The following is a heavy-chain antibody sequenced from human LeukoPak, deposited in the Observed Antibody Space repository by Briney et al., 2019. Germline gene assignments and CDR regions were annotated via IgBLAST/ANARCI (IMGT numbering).Heavy chain of an antibody. J-gene: IGHJ4*02. CDR2: IKRDGREK. V-gene: IGHV3-7*01. Sequence: HPGGSLRLACAASGFTSSSYWMRWVRQAPGKGLEWVANIKRDGREKYYVDCVKGRFTISRHKAKNSLYLQMNSLTTEDSAVYYCARDPYGSSTSCYSPHNWGQGALVTVSS. D-gene: IGHD2-2*02. CDR1: GFTSSSYW. CDR3: ARDPYGSSTSCYSPHN.